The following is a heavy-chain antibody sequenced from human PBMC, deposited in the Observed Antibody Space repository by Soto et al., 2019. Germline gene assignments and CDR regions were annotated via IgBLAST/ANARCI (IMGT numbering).Heavy chain of an antibody. CDR2: INPSGGST. CDR1: GYTFTSYY. V-gene: IGHV1-46*01. Sequence: QVQLVQSGAEVKKPGASVKVSCKASGYTFTSYYMHWVRQAPGQGLEWMGIINPSGGSTSYAQKFQARVTVTRDKSTSPVYMELSSLRSEDTAVYYCARTSRCAKQWPSSCDAFDIWGQGTMVTVSS. J-gene: IGHJ3*02. D-gene: IGHD6-19*01. CDR3: ARTSRCAKQWPSSCDAFDI.